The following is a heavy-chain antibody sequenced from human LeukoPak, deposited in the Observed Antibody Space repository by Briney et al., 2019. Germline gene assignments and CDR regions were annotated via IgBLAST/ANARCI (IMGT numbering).Heavy chain of an antibody. D-gene: IGHD4-17*01. CDR2: IYVGNSET. V-gene: IGHV5-51*01. Sequence: GESLKIFCKSSGYTFTNYWIGWVRQMPGKGLEWMGIIYVGNSETRYSPSCQGRVTISADRSTTTAYLQWRSLKASDTAMYYCARWGTVTRFVVDYWGQGTLVTVSS. J-gene: IGHJ4*02. CDR3: ARWGTVTRFVVDY. CDR1: GYTFTNYW.